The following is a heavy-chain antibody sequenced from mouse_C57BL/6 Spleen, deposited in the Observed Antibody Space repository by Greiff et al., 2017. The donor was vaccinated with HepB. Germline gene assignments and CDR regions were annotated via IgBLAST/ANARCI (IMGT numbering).Heavy chain of an antibody. Sequence: EVQLQQSGPELVKPGASVKMSCKASGYTFTDYNMHWVKLSHGKSLEWIGYINPNNGGTSYNQKFKGKATLTVNKSSSTAYMELRSLTSEDSAVYYCARDIYYDYGWFAYWGQGTLVTVSA. J-gene: IGHJ3*01. V-gene: IGHV1-22*01. D-gene: IGHD2-4*01. CDR1: GYTFTDYN. CDR3: ARDIYYDYGWFAY. CDR2: INPNNGGT.